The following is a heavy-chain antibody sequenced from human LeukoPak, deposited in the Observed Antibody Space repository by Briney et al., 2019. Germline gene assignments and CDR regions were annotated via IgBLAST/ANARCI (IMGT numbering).Heavy chain of an antibody. CDR1: GFTFSSYW. V-gene: IGHV3-7*01. J-gene: IGHJ4*02. D-gene: IGHD3-10*01. Sequence: GGSLRLSCAASGFTFSSYWISWGRNRPAPGQERVANIKQDGSEKSYVDSALGRFTISTDNATNTLYLQMHNLITEDTTVVYCWRGGSVRGVTYYFDYWGQGTLVTVSS. CDR2: IKQDGSEK. CDR3: WRGGSVRGVTYYFDY.